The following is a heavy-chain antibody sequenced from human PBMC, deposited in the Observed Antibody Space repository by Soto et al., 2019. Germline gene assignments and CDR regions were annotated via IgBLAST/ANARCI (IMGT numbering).Heavy chain of an antibody. V-gene: IGHV3-53*02. Sequence: EVQLVETGGGLIQPGGSLRLSCAASGFTVTDNYIIWVRQPPGKGLEWVSTTVIGGGTNYADTVKGRLTVSRDNSKNTLYLQMNNLRVEDTAVYYCARKPPSAIQGWAFGMDVWGQGTTVFVSS. D-gene: IGHD2-2*01. J-gene: IGHJ6*02. CDR3: ARKPPSAIQGWAFGMDV. CDR2: TVIGGGT. CDR1: GFTVTDNY.